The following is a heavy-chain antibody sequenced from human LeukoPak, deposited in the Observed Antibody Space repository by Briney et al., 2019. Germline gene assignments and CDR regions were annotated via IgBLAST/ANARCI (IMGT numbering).Heavy chain of an antibody. CDR2: IYPGDPDT. Sequence: GESLKISCKGSGYSFTSYWIGWVRQMPGKGLEWMGIIYPGDPDTRYSPSFQGQVTISADKSISTAYLQWSSLKASDTAMYYCARVRFLEWPSDAFDIWGQGTMVTVSS. J-gene: IGHJ3*02. CDR1: GYSFTSYW. V-gene: IGHV5-51*01. CDR3: ARVRFLEWPSDAFDI. D-gene: IGHD3-3*01.